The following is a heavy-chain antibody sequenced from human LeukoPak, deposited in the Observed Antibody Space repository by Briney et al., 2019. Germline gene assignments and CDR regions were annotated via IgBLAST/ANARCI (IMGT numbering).Heavy chain of an antibody. V-gene: IGHV3-23*01. CDR2: ISGSGGST. CDR3: AKDNFVDSGSPDAFDI. J-gene: IGHJ3*02. Sequence: GGSLRLSCAASGFTFSSYAMSWVRQAPGKGLEWVSAISGSGGSTYYADSVKGRFTISRDNSKNTLYLQMNSLRAEDTALYYCAKDNFVDSGSPDAFDIWGQGTMVTVSS. CDR1: GFTFSSYA. D-gene: IGHD1-26*01.